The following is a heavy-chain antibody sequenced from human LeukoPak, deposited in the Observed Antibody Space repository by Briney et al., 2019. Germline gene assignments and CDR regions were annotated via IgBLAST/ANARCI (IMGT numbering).Heavy chain of an antibody. Sequence: GGSLRLSCAASGFTVSSNYMSWVRQAPGKGLEWVSYTSSSSSTIYYADSVKGRFTISRDNAKNSLSLQMNSLRAEDTAVYYCARGEGGSGYNYAFDYWGQGTLVTVSS. CDR3: ARGEGGSGYNYAFDY. J-gene: IGHJ4*02. D-gene: IGHD3-22*01. CDR2: TSSSSSTI. CDR1: GFTVSSNY. V-gene: IGHV3-48*04.